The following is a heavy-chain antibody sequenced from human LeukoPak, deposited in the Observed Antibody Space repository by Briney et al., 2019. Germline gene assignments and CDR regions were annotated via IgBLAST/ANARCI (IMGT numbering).Heavy chain of an antibody. CDR1: GFTVSSNY. CDR2: ISGNGGRT. D-gene: IGHD6-13*01. Sequence: HPGGSLRLSCAASGFTVSSNYMSWVRQAPGKGLEWVSAISGNGGRTYSADSVQGRFTISRDNSKNTVYLQMDNLRAEDSAMYYCAKAHSISWPYAFDSWGQGTLVTVSS. V-gene: IGHV3-23*01. CDR3: AKAHSISWPYAFDS. J-gene: IGHJ4*02.